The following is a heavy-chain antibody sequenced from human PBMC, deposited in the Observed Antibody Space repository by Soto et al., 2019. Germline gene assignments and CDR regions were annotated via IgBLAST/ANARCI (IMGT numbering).Heavy chain of an antibody. CDR3: ATNPFPYDVPTTPFDY. V-gene: IGHV1-24*01. Sequence: ASVKVSCKVSGYTLTELSMHWVRQAPGKRLEWMGGFDPEDGETIYAQKFQGRVIMTEDTSTDTAYMELSSLRSEDTAVYYCATNPFPYDVPTTPFDYWGQGTLVTVSS. CDR1: GYTLTELS. J-gene: IGHJ4*02. CDR2: FDPEDGET. D-gene: IGHD5-12*01.